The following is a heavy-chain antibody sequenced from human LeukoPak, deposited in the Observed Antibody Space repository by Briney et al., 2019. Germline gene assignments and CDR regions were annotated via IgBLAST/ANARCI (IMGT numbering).Heavy chain of an antibody. Sequence: PSETLSLTCTVSGGSISSSSYYWGWIRQPPGKGLEWIGSIYYSGSTYYNPSLKSRVTISVDTSKNQFSLKLSSVTAADTAVYYCAREIGFGESHNWFDPWGQGTLVTVSS. CDR1: GGSISSSSYY. J-gene: IGHJ5*02. D-gene: IGHD3-10*01. V-gene: IGHV4-39*07. CDR3: AREIGFGESHNWFDP. CDR2: IYYSGST.